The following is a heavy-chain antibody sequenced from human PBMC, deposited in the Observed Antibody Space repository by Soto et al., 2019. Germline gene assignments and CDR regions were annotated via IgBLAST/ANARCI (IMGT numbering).Heavy chain of an antibody. CDR1: GDSVSSNSAA. J-gene: IGHJ6*02. V-gene: IGHV6-1*01. Sequence: SQTLSLTCAISGDSVSSNSAAWNWIRQSPSRGLEWLGRTYYRSKWYNDYAVSVKSRITINLDTSENQFSLQLNSVTPGDTAVYYCARDLNKVAVAGMRLDVWGQGTTVTVSS. CDR2: TYYRSKWYN. CDR3: ARDLNKVAVAGMRLDV. D-gene: IGHD6-19*01.